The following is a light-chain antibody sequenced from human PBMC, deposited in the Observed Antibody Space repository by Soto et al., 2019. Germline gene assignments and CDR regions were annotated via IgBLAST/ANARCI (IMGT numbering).Light chain of an antibody. CDR3: QQLSSYPRT. CDR1: QGISSY. V-gene: IGKV1-9*01. J-gene: IGKJ2*01. CDR2: AAS. Sequence: IQLTQSPSSLSASVGDRVTITCRASQGISSYLAWYQQKPGKGPKLLIYAASTLQSGVPSRFSGSGSGTDFPLPVSSLQPEDFATYYCQQLSSYPRTFGQGTKLEIK.